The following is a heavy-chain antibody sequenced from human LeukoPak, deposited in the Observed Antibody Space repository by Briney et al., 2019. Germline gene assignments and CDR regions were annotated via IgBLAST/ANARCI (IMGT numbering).Heavy chain of an antibody. V-gene: IGHV1-46*01. J-gene: IGHJ4*02. CDR1: GYTFTSYY. D-gene: IGHD6-19*01. CDR3: ATIRVWSGWYFDY. CDR2: INPSGGST. Sequence: ASVKVSCKASGYTFTSYYMHWVRQAPGQGLEWMGIINPSGGSTSYAQKFQGRVTMTRDTSISTAYMELSRLRSDDTAVYYCATIRVWSGWYFDYWGQGTLVTVSS.